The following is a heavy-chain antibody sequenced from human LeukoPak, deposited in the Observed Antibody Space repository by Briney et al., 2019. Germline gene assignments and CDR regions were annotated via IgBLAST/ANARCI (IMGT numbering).Heavy chain of an antibody. CDR1: GLTFSNAR. D-gene: IGHD3-10*01. J-gene: IGHJ4*02. Sequence: GGSLRLSCAASGLTFSNARISWVREAPGKGLVWVARISYDGGGTNYAEFVKGRFTIFRDNAKNTLYLQMNSLRVEDTAVYYCVRNMVRGVVYFDSWGQGALVTVSS. CDR2: ISYDGGGT. V-gene: IGHV3-74*01. CDR3: VRNMVRGVVYFDS.